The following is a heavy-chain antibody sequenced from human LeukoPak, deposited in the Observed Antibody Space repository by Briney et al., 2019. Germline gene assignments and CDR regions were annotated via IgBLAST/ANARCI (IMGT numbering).Heavy chain of an antibody. CDR1: GGSISSYY. Sequence: SETLSLTCTVSGGSISSYYWSWIRQPPGKGLEWIGYIYYSGSTNYNPSLKSRVTISVDTSKNQFSLKLSSVTAADTAVYYCARGSKVATMVRGRVYYYYYMDVWGKGTTVTVSS. V-gene: IGHV4-59*12. D-gene: IGHD3-10*01. J-gene: IGHJ6*03. CDR3: ARGSKVATMVRGRVYYYYYMDV. CDR2: IYYSGST.